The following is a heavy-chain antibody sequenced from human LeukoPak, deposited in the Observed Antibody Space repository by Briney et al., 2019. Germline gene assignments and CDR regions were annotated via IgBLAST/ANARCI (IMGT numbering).Heavy chain of an antibody. Sequence: SETLSPTCTVSGDSIRNYYWSWIRQPPGKGLEWIGYIYYRGNTNYNPSLKSRVIISIDTSKNQFSLKMSSVTAADTAVYFCARDSPPQYASSSAGFDYWGQGTLVTVSS. J-gene: IGHJ4*02. CDR3: ARDSPPQYASSSAGFDY. CDR1: GDSIRNYY. CDR2: IYYRGNT. V-gene: IGHV4-59*01. D-gene: IGHD6-6*01.